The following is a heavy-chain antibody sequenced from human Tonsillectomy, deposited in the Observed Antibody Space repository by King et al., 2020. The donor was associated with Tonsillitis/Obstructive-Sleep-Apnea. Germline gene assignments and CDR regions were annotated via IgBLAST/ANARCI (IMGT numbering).Heavy chain of an antibody. V-gene: IGHV3-30*01. CDR3: ARTRIPGVIISFFDY. Sequence: VQLVESGGGVVQPGRSLRLSCAVSGFTFSNYAMDWVRQAPGKGLEWVAVISDDGSSKFYADSVKGRFTISRDNSKNTLYVQMNSLRAEDTAVYYCARTRIPGVIISFFDYWGQGTLVTVSS. CDR2: ISDDGSSK. J-gene: IGHJ4*02. D-gene: IGHD3-10*01. CDR1: GFTFSNYA.